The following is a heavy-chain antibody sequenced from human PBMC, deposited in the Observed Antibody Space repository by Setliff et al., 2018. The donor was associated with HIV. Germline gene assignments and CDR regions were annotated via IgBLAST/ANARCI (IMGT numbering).Heavy chain of an antibody. CDR1: GGSTSSRSNY. V-gene: IGHV4-39*07. Sequence: PSETLSLTCTVSGGSTSSRSNYWGWIRQPPGKGLEWIGHMHYSGTAYYNPSLRSRVKISVDTSKNELSLNLRSVTAADTAGYYCARVALSVTRTSGRAFDIWGPGTMVTVSS. J-gene: IGHJ3*02. CDR3: ARVALSVTRTSGRAFDI. D-gene: IGHD2-8*01. CDR2: MHYSGTA.